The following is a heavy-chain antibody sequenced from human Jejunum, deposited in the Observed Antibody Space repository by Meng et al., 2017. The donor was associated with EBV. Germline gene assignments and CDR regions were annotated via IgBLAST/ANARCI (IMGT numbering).Heavy chain of an antibody. J-gene: IGHJ4*02. Sequence: HPHQWAVGLLTPSHTPSIPRPVCLGSLNRFYCLWIHHHPQNVLEFLGDITHSGSTNYHPSLTRRATTAVATSKHQFPLRLNSVTAADTAVYSGATFAFSYTTRSLDYWGQGTLVTVSS. CDR3: ATFAFSYTTRSLDY. V-gene: IGHV4-34*01. D-gene: IGHD3-16*02. CDR1: LGSLNRFY. CDR2: ITHSGST.